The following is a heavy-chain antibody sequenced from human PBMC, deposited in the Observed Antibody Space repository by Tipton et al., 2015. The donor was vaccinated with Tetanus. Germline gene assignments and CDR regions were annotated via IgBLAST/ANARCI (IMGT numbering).Heavy chain of an antibody. CDR2: ISSSSSTI. D-gene: IGHD3-10*01. Sequence: SLRLSCAASGFTFSSYSMNWVRQAPGKGLEWVSYISSSSSTIYYADSVKGRFTISRDNAKNSLYLQMNSLRDEDTAVYYCVRERVGFGDLSHYFYSGMDAWGHGTAVTVPS. J-gene: IGHJ6*02. CDR1: GFTFSSYS. V-gene: IGHV3-48*02. CDR3: VRERVGFGDLSHYFYSGMDA.